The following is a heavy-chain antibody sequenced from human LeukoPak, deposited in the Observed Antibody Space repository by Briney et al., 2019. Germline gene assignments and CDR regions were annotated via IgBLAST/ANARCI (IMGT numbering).Heavy chain of an antibody. CDR1: GGSISSYY. D-gene: IGHD6-19*01. CDR3: ARDGAGTPLSAFDI. V-gene: IGHV4-59*01. CDR2: IYYSGST. Sequence: ASETLSLTCTVSGGSISSYYWSWIQQPPGKGLEWIGYIYYSGSTNYNPSLKSRVTISVDTSKNQFSLKLSSVTAADTAVYYCARDGAGTPLSAFDIWGQGTMVTVSS. J-gene: IGHJ3*02.